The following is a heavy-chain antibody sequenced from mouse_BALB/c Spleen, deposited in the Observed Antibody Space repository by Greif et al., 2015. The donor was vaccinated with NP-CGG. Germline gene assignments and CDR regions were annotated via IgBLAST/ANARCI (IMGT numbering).Heavy chain of an antibody. CDR2: INPGSGGT. Sequence: VQLQQSGAELVSPGTSVKVSCKASGYAFTNYLIEWVKQRPGQGLEWIGVINPGSGGTNYNEKFKGKATLTADKSSSTAYMQLSSLTSDDSAVYFCARYYGNYDYFDYWGQGTTLTVSS. D-gene: IGHD2-1*01. V-gene: IGHV1-54*01. J-gene: IGHJ2*01. CDR3: ARYYGNYDYFDY. CDR1: GYAFTNYL.